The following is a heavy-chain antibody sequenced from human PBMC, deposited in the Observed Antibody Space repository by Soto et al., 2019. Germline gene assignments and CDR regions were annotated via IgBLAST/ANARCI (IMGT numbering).Heavy chain of an antibody. J-gene: IGHJ6*03. Sequence: ASVKVSCKASGYTFTSYGISWVRQAPGQGLEWMGWISAYNGNTNYAQKLQGRVTMTTDTSTSTAYMELRSLRSDDTAVYYCATSDRGYSGYDYYYYYMDVWGKGTTVTVSS. CDR2: ISAYNGNT. CDR3: ATSDRGYSGYDYYYYYMDV. CDR1: GYTFTSYG. V-gene: IGHV1-18*01. D-gene: IGHD5-12*01.